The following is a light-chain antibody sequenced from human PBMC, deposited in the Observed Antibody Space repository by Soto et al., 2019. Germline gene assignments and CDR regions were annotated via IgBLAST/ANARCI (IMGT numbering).Light chain of an antibody. V-gene: IGKV3-15*01. J-gene: IGKJ1*01. CDR2: GAS. CDR1: QSVRSY. CDR3: HQYDHWPQT. Sequence: EVVMTQSPATLSVSPGERATLSCGASQSVRSYLAWYQQKPGQAPRLLIHGASTRAPGIPARFSGSGSGTDFTLTISSLQSEDFAVYYCHQYDHWPQTFDQGTKVDIK.